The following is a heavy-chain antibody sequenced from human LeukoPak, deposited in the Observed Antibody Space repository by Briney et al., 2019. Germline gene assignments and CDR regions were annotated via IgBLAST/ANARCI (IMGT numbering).Heavy chain of an antibody. D-gene: IGHD3-22*01. CDR1: GYSFTSYW. J-gene: IGHJ5*02. CDR2: TYPGDSES. CDR3: ARQPPGVYDTTQNWFDP. V-gene: IGHV5-51*01. Sequence: GESLQISCKGSGYSFTSYWIGWVRQMPGKGLEWMGITYPGDSESRYSPSWQGQVTISADKSTSTANLQWSSLKASDTAMYYCARQPPGVYDTTQNWFDPWGQGTLVTVSS.